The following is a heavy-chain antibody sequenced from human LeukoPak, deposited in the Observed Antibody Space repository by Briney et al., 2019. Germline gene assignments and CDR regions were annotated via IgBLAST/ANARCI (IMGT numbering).Heavy chain of an antibody. CDR2: ISASGGST. Sequence: PGGSLRLSCAASGFTFSSSAMSWVRQVPGKGLEWVSGISASGGSTYYADSVRGRFTISRDNSKNTLYLQMNSLRAEDTAVYYCATTPHYDFWSPDYWGQGTLVTVSS. J-gene: IGHJ4*02. D-gene: IGHD3-3*01. V-gene: IGHV3-23*01. CDR3: ATTPHYDFWSPDY. CDR1: GFTFSSSA.